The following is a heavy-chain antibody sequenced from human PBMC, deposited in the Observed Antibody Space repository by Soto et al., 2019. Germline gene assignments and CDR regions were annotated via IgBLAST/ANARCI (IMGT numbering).Heavy chain of an antibody. CDR3: ARVNGDIVATKLDY. V-gene: IGHV1-18*01. D-gene: IGHD5-12*01. J-gene: IGHJ4*02. Sequence: SVKVSCKASGYTFTSYGISWVRQAPGQGLEWMGWISAYNGNTNYAQKLQGRVTMTTDTSTSTAYMELRSLRSDDTAVYYCARVNGDIVATKLDYWGQGTLVTVS. CDR2: ISAYNGNT. CDR1: GYTFTSYG.